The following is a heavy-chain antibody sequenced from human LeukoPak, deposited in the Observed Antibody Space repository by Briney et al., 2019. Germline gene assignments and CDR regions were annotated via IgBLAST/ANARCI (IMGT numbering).Heavy chain of an antibody. CDR1: GGSISSSSYY. V-gene: IGHV4-39*07. CDR2: IYYSGST. CDR3: ARDSWDWFDS. Sequence: RPSETLSLTCTVSGGSISSSSYYWGWIRQPPGKGLEWIGSIYYSGSTYYNPSLKSRVTVSVDTSKNQFSLKLSSVTAADTAVYYCARDSWDWFDSWGQGTLVTVSS. J-gene: IGHJ5*01.